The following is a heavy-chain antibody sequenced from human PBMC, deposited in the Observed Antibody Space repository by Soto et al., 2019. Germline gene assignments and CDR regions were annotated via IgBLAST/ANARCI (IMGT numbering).Heavy chain of an antibody. J-gene: IGHJ6*02. V-gene: IGHV3-53*01. D-gene: IGHD2-2*01. CDR2: IYSGGST. Sequence: GGSLRQSWVACRFTVRSNYMSWVREAQGKGLEWVSVIYSGGSTYDADSVKGRFTISRENSKNTLYLQMNSLRAEDTAVYYCATHRSSHPKYYYYRMDHSGQAPPATVPS. CDR3: ATHRSSHPKYYYYRMDH. CDR1: RFTVRSNY.